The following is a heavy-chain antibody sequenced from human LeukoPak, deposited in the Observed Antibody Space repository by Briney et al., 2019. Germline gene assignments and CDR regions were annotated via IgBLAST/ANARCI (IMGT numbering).Heavy chain of an antibody. CDR1: GYNFTSYW. CDR3: ARAAGRYNILTGYYAPAGGVDY. Sequence: TGESLKISCKGSGYNFTSYWIGWVRQMPGKGLEWMGIIYPGDSDTRYSPSFQGQVTISADKSISTAYLQWSSLKASDTGMYYCARAAGRYNILTGYYAPAGGVDYWGQGTLVTVSS. D-gene: IGHD3-9*01. J-gene: IGHJ4*02. V-gene: IGHV5-51*01. CDR2: IYPGDSDT.